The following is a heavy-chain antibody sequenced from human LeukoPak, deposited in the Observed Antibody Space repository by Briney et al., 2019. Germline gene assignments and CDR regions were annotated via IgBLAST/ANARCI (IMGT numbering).Heavy chain of an antibody. CDR1: GFTFSSYA. D-gene: IGHD5-18*01. CDR3: AKGSQLWLLAY. CDR2: IRYDGSNK. Sequence: GGSLRLSCAASGFTFSSYAMHWVRQAPGKGLEWVAFIRYDGSNKYYADSVKGRFTISRDNSKNTLYLQMNSLRAEDTAVYYCAKGSQLWLLAYWGQGTLVTVSS. J-gene: IGHJ4*02. V-gene: IGHV3-30*02.